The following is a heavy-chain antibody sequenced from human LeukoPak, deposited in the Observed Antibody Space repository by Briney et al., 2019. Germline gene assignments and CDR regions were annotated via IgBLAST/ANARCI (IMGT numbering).Heavy chain of an antibody. CDR3: ARAGFYGGRQSGAFDI. CDR1: GFNFSIYG. J-gene: IGHJ3*02. V-gene: IGHV3-30*03. CDR2: ISSDGSNK. Sequence: GGSLRLSCAASGFNFSIYGIHWVRQAPGKGLEWVAVISSDGSNKFYVESVKGRFTVSRDNSKNTLSLQMNNLRTEDTAVYYCARAGFYGGRQSGAFDIWGQGTMVTVSS. D-gene: IGHD4-23*01.